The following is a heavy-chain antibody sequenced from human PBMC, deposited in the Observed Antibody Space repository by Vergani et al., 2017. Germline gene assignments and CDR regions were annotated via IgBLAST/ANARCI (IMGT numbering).Heavy chain of an antibody. V-gene: IGHV4-38-2*01. CDR1: GYSISSTYY. D-gene: IGHD2-21*02. CDR3: ARHRGDNDRGGMDV. J-gene: IGHJ6*02. CDR2: IYHSGST. Sequence: QVQLQESGPGLVKPSETLSLTCAVSGYSISSTYYWGWIRQPPGKGLEWIGSIYHSGSTYNNPSLKSRVTISVDTSKNQFSLKLSSETAADTAVYYCARHRGDNDRGGMDVWGQGTTVTVSS.